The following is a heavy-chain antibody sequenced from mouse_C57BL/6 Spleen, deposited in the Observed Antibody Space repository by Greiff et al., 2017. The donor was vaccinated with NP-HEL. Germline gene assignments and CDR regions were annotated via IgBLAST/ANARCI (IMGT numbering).Heavy chain of an antibody. CDR2: IRSKSNNYAT. V-gene: IGHV10-1*01. D-gene: IGHD1-2*01. J-gene: IGHJ4*01. Sequence: DVHLVESGGGLVQPKGSLKLSCAASGFSFNTYAMNWVRQAPGKGLEWVARIRSKSNNYATYYADSVKDRFTISRDDSESMLYLQMNNLKTEDTAMYYCVRHVYYGDAMDYWGQGTSVTVSS. CDR1: GFSFNTYA. CDR3: VRHVYYGDAMDY.